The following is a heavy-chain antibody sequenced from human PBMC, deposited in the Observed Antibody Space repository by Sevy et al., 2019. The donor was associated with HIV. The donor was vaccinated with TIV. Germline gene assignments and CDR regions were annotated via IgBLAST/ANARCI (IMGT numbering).Heavy chain of an antibody. V-gene: IGHV3-23*01. D-gene: IGHD2-8*01. Sequence: GGSLRLSCAASGFTFSKYSMSWVRQPPGKGLEWVSTLSFGGNEINYADSVKGRFTISRGNSKSSVYLQMNNLRPEDTAVYYCAREGCTKPHDYWGQGTLVTVSS. J-gene: IGHJ4*02. CDR2: LSFGGNEI. CDR1: GFTFSKYS. CDR3: AREGCTKPHDY.